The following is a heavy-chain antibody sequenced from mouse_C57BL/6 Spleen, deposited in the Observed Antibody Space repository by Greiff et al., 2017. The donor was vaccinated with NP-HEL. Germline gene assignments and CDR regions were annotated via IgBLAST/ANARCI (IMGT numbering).Heavy chain of an antibody. Sequence: QVQLKESGAELVKPGASVKISCKASGYAFSSYWMNWVKQRPGKGLEWIGQIYPGDGDNNYNGKFKGKATLTADKSSSTAYMQLSSLTSEDSAVYFCAREGGTGTAWFAYWGQGTLVTVAA. D-gene: IGHD4-1*01. CDR3: AREGGTGTAWFAY. J-gene: IGHJ3*01. CDR1: GYAFSSYW. V-gene: IGHV1-80*01. CDR2: IYPGDGDN.